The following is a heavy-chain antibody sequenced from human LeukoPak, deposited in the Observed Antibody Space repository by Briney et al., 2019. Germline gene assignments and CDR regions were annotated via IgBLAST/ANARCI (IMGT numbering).Heavy chain of an antibody. CDR2: IYNSGST. D-gene: IGHD2-15*01. V-gene: IGHV4-30-4*01. Sequence: SETLSLTCTVSGGSISSGDFYWSWIRQPPGKGLEWIGYIYNSGSTYYRPSLKSRLTISADTSKNQFSLKLSSVTAADTAVYYCARGVSIPTTPKFDFWGQGTLVTVSS. CDR3: ARGVSIPTTPKFDF. J-gene: IGHJ4*02. CDR1: GGSISSGDFY.